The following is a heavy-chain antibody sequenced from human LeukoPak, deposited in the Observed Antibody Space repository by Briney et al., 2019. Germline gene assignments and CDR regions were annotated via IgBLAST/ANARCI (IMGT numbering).Heavy chain of an antibody. CDR3: ARDLTALGDY. D-gene: IGHD5-18*01. CDR1: GYSISSGYY. V-gene: IGHV4-38-2*02. J-gene: IGHJ4*02. Sequence: KSSETLSLTWDVFGYSISSGYYWGWIRQPPGKGLEWIGIMHHSGTTYYNPSLNSRVTLSVDTSKNQLSLKLSSATAADTAVYYCARDLTALGDYWGQGILVIVSS. CDR2: MHHSGTT.